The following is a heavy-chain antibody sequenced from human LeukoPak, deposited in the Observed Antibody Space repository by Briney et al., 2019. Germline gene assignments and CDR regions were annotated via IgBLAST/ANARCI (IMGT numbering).Heavy chain of an antibody. Sequence: SETLSLTCTVSGGSISSYYWSWIRQPPGKGLEWIGYIYYSGSTNYNPSLTSRVTISVDTSKNQFSLKLSSVTAADTAVYYCARAPVVTEYYFDYWGQGTLVTVSS. V-gene: IGHV4-59*01. CDR3: ARAPVVTEYYFDY. CDR1: GGSISSYY. J-gene: IGHJ4*02. D-gene: IGHD4-23*01. CDR2: IYYSGST.